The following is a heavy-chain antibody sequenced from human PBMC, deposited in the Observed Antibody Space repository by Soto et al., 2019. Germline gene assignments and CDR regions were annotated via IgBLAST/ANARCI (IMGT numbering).Heavy chain of an antibody. CDR2: IKQDGSEK. CDR1: GFTFSNYW. D-gene: IGHD2-2*01. J-gene: IGHJ6*03. CDR3: ARGYCSSTSCYEGSYYYMDV. Sequence: GGSLRLSCAASGFTFSNYWMSWVRQVPGKGLEWVANIKQDGSEKYYVDSVKGRFTISRDNAKNSLYLQMNSLRAEDTAVNYCARGYCSSTSCYEGSYYYMDVWGKGTTVTVSS. V-gene: IGHV3-7*01.